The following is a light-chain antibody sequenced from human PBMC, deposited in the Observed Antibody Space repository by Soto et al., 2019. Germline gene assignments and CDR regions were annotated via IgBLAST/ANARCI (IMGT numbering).Light chain of an antibody. CDR1: SSNLGDNT. V-gene: IGLV1-44*01. CDR3: ATWDDSLNGPV. Sequence: QSVLTQPPSASGTPGQRVTISCSGSSSNLGDNTVNWYQQLPGTAPKLLIYRNNRRPSEGPDRFSGSKSGTSASLAISGLQSDDEADYYCATWDDSLNGPVFGGGTKVTVL. J-gene: IGLJ3*02. CDR2: RNN.